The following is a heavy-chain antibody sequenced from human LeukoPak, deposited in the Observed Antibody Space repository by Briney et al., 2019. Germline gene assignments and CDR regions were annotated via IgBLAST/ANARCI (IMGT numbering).Heavy chain of an antibody. CDR2: IWTDGVT. Sequence: SETLSLTCTVSGGSINSGNYYWSWIRQPAGKGLEWIGRIWTDGVTTYKPSLKSRVTISVDTSKNQFSLRLSSVTAADTAVYYCAREGPAGFDPWGQGTLVTVSS. V-gene: IGHV4-61*02. CDR3: AREGPAGFDP. J-gene: IGHJ5*02. CDR1: GGSINSGNYY. D-gene: IGHD2-2*01.